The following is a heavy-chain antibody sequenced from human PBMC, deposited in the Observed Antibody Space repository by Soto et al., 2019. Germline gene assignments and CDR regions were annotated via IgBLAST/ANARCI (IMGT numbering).Heavy chain of an antibody. J-gene: IGHJ4*02. CDR3: TRGSFGDYHY. Sequence: LRLFCAACGFSFSAHVMDGVRQAPGKGLKWVLSISSNGEKIYYADSVKGRFTISRDNAKSSLYLQVSSLRAEDTAVYYCTRGSFGDYHYWGQGTLVTVSS. D-gene: IGHD4-17*01. V-gene: IGHV3-21*06. CDR1: GFSFSAHV. CDR2: ISSNGEKI.